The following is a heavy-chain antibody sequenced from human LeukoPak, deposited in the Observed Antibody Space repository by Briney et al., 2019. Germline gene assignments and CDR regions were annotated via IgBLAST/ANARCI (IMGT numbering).Heavy chain of an antibody. CDR3: ARDYYGSGSPMIYNWFDP. D-gene: IGHD3-10*01. J-gene: IGHJ5*02. CDR1: GFTFSSYG. CDR2: IWYDRSNK. Sequence: PGRSLRLSCAASGFTFSSYGMHWVRQAPGKGLEWVAVIWYDRSNKYYADSVKGRFTISRDNSKNTLYLQMNSLRAEDTAVYYCARDYYGSGSPMIYNWFDPWGQGTLVTVSS. V-gene: IGHV3-33*01.